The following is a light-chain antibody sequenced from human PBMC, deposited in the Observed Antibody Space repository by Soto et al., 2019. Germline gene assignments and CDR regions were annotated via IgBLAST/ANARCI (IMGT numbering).Light chain of an antibody. CDR3: QSYDSSLSGSV. J-gene: IGLJ2*01. CDR1: SSDVGTYNY. CDR2: DVS. Sequence: QSALTQPRSVSGSPGQSVTISCTGTSSDVGTYNYVSWFQQYPGKAPKVMISDVSKRPSGVPDRFSGSKSGTSASLAITGLQAEDEADYYCQSYDSSLSGSVFGGGTKVTVL. V-gene: IGLV2-11*01.